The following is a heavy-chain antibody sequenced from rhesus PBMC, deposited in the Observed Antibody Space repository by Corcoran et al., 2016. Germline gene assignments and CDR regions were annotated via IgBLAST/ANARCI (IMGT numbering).Heavy chain of an antibody. CDR1: GFTLGSYA. D-gene: IGHD6-25*01. Sequence: VQLVQSGAEVKKPGASVKVSCKASGFTLGSYAISWVGQATGQELEWVEITIPLCDKPNTDETFQGRVTITADTSTSTAARELSSRRSEDTAVYYCARGDPSGSSPFDYWGQGVLVTVSS. V-gene: IGHV1-198*02. J-gene: IGHJ4*01. CDR2: TIPLCDKP. CDR3: ARGDPSGSSPFDY.